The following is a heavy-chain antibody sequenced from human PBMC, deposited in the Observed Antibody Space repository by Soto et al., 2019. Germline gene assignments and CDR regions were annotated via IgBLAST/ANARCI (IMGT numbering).Heavy chain of an antibody. Sequence: SLRLSCVGSGFSFRSYDMHWVRQATGKGLEWVSGVGTAGYAYYPDSVKGRFTISREKAKNSLYLQMNSLTAGDTAVYYCARTLRLGESGYGMDVWGQGTTVTVSS. J-gene: IGHJ6*02. D-gene: IGHD3-16*01. V-gene: IGHV3-13*01. CDR1: GFSFRSYD. CDR2: VGTAGYA. CDR3: ARTLRLGESGYGMDV.